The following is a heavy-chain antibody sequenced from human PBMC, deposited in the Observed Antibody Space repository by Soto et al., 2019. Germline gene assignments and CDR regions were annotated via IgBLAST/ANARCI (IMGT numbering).Heavy chain of an antibody. V-gene: IGHV1-46*01. CDR3: ARDWVVVVVAPRTGMDV. CDR2: INPSGGST. Sequence: ASVKVSCKASGYTFTSYYMHWVRQAPGQGLEWMGIINPSGGSTSYAQKFQGRVTMTRDTSISTAYMELSRLRSDDTAVYYCARDWVVVVVAPRTGMDVWGQGTTVTVSS. D-gene: IGHD2-15*01. CDR1: GYTFTSYY. J-gene: IGHJ6*02.